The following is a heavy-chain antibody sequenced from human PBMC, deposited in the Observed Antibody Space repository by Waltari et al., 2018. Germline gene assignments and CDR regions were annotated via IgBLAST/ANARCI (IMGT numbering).Heavy chain of an antibody. J-gene: IGHJ3*02. CDR3: VRRREVGATNRAFDI. CDR1: GFTFIRCW. Sequence: LVESGGGLVQPGGSRRLSCSAAGFTFIRCWIPWVRQVPGKGLVRVSRINGDGSSTTYAESVNGRFTISRDNAKNTLYLQMNSLRAEDTAVYYCVRRREVGATNRAFDIWGQGTMVTVSS. V-gene: IGHV3-74*01. CDR2: INGDGSST. D-gene: IGHD1-26*01.